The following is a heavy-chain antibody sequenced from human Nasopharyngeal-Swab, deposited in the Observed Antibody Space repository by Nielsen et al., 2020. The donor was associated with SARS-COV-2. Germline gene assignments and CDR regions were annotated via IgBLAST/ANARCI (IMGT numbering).Heavy chain of an antibody. J-gene: IGHJ1*01. Sequence: SLKISCAASGFTFDDYAMHWVRQAPGKGLEWVSGISWQSGSIGYADSVKGRFTISRDNAKNSLYLQMNSLRAEDTALYYCAKLWGYCSGGSCYDAEYFQHWGQGTLVTVSS. D-gene: IGHD2-15*01. CDR1: GFTFDDYA. V-gene: IGHV3-9*01. CDR2: ISWQSGSI. CDR3: AKLWGYCSGGSCYDAEYFQH.